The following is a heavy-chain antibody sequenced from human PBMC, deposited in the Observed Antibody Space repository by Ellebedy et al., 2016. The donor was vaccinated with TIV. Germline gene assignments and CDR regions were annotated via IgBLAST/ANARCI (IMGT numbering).Heavy chain of an antibody. CDR2: MNPNSGNT. CDR1: GYTFTGYY. J-gene: IGHJ4*02. D-gene: IGHD3-10*01. V-gene: IGHV1-8*02. Sequence: ASVKVSCXASGYTFTGYYMHWVRQAPGQGLEWMGWMNPNSGNTGYAQKFQGRVTMTRNTSISTAYMELSSLRSEDTAVYYCARANYGSGIDYWGQGTLVTVSS. CDR3: ARANYGSGIDY.